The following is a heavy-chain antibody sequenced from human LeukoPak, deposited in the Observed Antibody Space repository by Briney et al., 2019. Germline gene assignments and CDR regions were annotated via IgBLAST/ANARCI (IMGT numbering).Heavy chain of an antibody. Sequence: GGSLRLSCAASGFTFSSYRINWVRQAPGKGLEWVANINQDGSEKYYVDSVKGRFTISRDNSKNTLYLQMNSLRAEDTAVYYCAKDRAYLGAFDIWGQGTMVTVSS. CDR1: GFTFSSYR. D-gene: IGHD2-2*01. J-gene: IGHJ3*02. V-gene: IGHV3-7*05. CDR3: AKDRAYLGAFDI. CDR2: INQDGSEK.